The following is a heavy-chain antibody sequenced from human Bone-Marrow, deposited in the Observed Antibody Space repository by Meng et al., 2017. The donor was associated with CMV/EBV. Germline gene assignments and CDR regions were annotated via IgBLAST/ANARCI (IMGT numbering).Heavy chain of an antibody. CDR3: ARAERWYQLPHPFDY. Sequence: GESLKISCAASGFTFSSYAMHWVRQAPGKGLEWVAVISYDGSNKYYADSVKGRFTISRDNSKNTLYLQMNSLRAEDTAVYYCARAERWYQLPHPFDYWGQGTRVTGSS. D-gene: IGHD2-2*01. CDR2: ISYDGSNK. V-gene: IGHV3-30-3*01. J-gene: IGHJ4*02. CDR1: GFTFSSYA.